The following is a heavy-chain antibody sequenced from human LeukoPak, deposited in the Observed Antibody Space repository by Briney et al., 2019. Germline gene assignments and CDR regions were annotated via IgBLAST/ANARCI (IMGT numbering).Heavy chain of an antibody. D-gene: IGHD3-3*01. CDR2: INSDGSST. CDR3: ARDLFGDFWSGYYANWFDP. Sequence: GGSLRLSCAASGFTFSSYWMHWVRQAPGKGLVWVSRINSDGSSTSYADSVKGRFTISRDNAENTLYLQMNSLRAEDTAVYYCARDLFGDFWSGYYANWFDPWGQGTLVTVSS. V-gene: IGHV3-74*01. J-gene: IGHJ5*02. CDR1: GFTFSSYW.